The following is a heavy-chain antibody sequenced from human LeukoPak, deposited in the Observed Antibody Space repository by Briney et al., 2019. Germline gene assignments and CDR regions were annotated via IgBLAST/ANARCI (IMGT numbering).Heavy chain of an antibody. V-gene: IGHV3-74*01. CDR3: ARFVVSMAAYSYYYYGMDV. Sequence: GGSLRLSCAASGFTFSSYWMHWVRQAPGKGLVWVSRINSDGSSTSYADSVKGRFTISRGNAKNTLYLQMNSLRAEDTAVYYCARFVVSMAAYSYYYYGMDVWGQGTTVTVSS. D-gene: IGHD2-15*01. J-gene: IGHJ6*02. CDR1: GFTFSSYW. CDR2: INSDGSST.